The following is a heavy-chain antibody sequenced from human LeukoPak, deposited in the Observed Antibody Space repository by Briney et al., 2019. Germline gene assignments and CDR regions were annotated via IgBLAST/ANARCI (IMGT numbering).Heavy chain of an antibody. CDR3: ARGRVNSGSYYGFDY. CDR2: IYTSGNT. CDR1: GGSISNYY. D-gene: IGHD1-26*01. J-gene: IGHJ4*02. Sequence: SETLSLTCSVSGGSISNYYWSWIRQPAGKGLEWIGRIYTSGNTNYNPSLKSRVTMSVDTSKNQFSLKLSSVTAADTAMYYCARGRVNSGSYYGFDYWGQGTLVTVSS. V-gene: IGHV4-4*07.